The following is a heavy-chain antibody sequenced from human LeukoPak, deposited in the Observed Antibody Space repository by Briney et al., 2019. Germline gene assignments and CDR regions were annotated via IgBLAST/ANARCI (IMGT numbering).Heavy chain of an antibody. CDR3: ARNRGQPLLYPFDY. V-gene: IGHV1-69*05. D-gene: IGHD2-2*02. CDR2: IIPIFGTA. Sequence: SVKVSCKASGGTFSGYAISWVRQAPGQGLEWMGGIIPIFGTANYAQKFQGRVTITTDESTSTAYMELSSLRSEDTAVYYCARNRGQPLLYPFDYWGQGTLVTVSS. J-gene: IGHJ4*02. CDR1: GGTFSGYA.